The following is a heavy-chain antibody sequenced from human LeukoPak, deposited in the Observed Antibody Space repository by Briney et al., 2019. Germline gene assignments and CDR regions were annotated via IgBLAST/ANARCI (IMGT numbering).Heavy chain of an antibody. CDR3: ARHLGDYSPGYYGMDV. J-gene: IGHJ6*02. V-gene: IGHV5-51*01. Sequence: GESLKISCKGSGYSFTSYWIGWVRQMPGKGLEWMGIIYPGDSDTRYSPSFQGQVTISADKSISTAYLQWSSMKASDTAMYYCARHLGDYSPGYYGMDVWGQGTTVTVSS. D-gene: IGHD2-15*01. CDR1: GYSFTSYW. CDR2: IYPGDSDT.